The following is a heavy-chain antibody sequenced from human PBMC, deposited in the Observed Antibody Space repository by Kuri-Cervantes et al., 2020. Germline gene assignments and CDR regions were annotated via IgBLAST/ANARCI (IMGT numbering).Heavy chain of an antibody. D-gene: IGHD4-17*01. CDR1: GFTFSSYG. CDR3: ARGVVGLRNWFDP. V-gene: IGHV3-NL1*01. CDR2: IYSGGST. J-gene: IGHJ5*02. Sequence: GGSLRLSCAASGFTFSSYGMHWVRQAPGKGLEWVSVIYSGGSTYYADSVKGRFTISRDNSKNTLYLQMNSLRAEDTAVYYCARGVVGLRNWFDPWGQGTLVTVSS.